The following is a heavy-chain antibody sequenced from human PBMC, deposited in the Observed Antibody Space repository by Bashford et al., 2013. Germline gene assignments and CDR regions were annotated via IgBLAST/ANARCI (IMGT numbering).Heavy chain of an antibody. CDR1: GFTFSSYG. CDR2: IWYDGSNK. CDR3: ARGITIFGVANGFDP. V-gene: IGHV3-33*01. D-gene: IGHD3-3*01. J-gene: IGHJ5*02. Sequence: GGSLRLSCTASGFTFSSYGMHWVRQAPGKGLEWVAVIWYDGSNKYYADSVKGRFTISRDNSKNTLYLQMNSLRAEDTAVYYCARGITIFGVANGFDPSGPREPWSPSPQ.